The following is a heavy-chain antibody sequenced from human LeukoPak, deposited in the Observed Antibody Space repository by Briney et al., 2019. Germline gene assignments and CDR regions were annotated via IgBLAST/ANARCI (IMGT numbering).Heavy chain of an antibody. Sequence: PGGSLRLSCAASGFTFSSYDMHWVRQATGKGLEWVSAIGTAGDTYYPGSVKGRFTISRENAKNSLYLQMNSLRAGDTAVYYCARGYCSGGSCLYYFDYWGQGTLVTVSS. CDR2: IGTAGDT. V-gene: IGHV3-13*01. CDR1: GFTFSSYD. CDR3: ARGYCSGGSCLYYFDY. D-gene: IGHD2-15*01. J-gene: IGHJ4*02.